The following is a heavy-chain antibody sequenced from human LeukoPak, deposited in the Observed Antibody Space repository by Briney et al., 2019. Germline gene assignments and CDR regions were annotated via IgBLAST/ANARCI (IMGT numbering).Heavy chain of an antibody. V-gene: IGHV3-66*01. J-gene: IGHJ3*02. CDR1: GFTVSSNY. Sequence: GGSLRLSCAASGFTVSSNYMSWVRQAPGKGLEWVSVIYSGGSTYYADSVKGRFTISRDNSKNTLYLQMNSLRAEDTAVYYCAKESIITMIVVASDAFDIWGQGTMVTVSS. D-gene: IGHD3-22*01. CDR2: IYSGGST. CDR3: AKESIITMIVVASDAFDI.